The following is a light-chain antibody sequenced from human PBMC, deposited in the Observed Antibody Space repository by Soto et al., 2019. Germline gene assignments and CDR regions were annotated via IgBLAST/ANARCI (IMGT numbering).Light chain of an antibody. CDR3: QQYDEHSIT. CDR2: DAS. Sequence: IWMTQSPSLLSASTGDRVTISCRASQSISSWLAWYQQKPGKAPKLLIYDASSLESGVPSRFSGSGSGTEFTLTISSLQPDDFATYYCQQYDEHSITFGQGTRLEIK. J-gene: IGKJ5*01. V-gene: IGKV1-5*01. CDR1: QSISSW.